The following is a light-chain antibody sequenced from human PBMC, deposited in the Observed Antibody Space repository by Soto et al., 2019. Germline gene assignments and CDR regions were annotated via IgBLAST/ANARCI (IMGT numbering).Light chain of an antibody. V-gene: IGKV3-20*01. Sequence: EIVLTQSPGTLSLSPGERATLSCRASQSISSSYLAWYQQKPGQAPRLLIYGASSRATGIPDRFSGSGSGTDFTLTISRLEPEDFAMYYCQQYGSSPGTFGQGTNVEIK. CDR2: GAS. CDR1: QSISSSY. CDR3: QQYGSSPGT. J-gene: IGKJ1*01.